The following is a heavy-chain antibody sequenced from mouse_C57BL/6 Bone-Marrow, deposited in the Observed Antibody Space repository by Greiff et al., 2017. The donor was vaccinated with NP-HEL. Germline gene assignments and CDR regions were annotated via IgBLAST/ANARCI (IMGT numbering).Heavy chain of an antibody. J-gene: IGHJ3*01. V-gene: IGHV1-76*01. Sequence: QVQLQQSGAELVRPGASVKLSCKASGYTFTDYYINWVKQRPGQGLEWIARIYPGSGNTYYNEKFKGKATLTADKSSSTAYMELRSLTSEDSAVYFCARPISAYWGQGTLVTVSA. CDR1: GYTFTDYY. CDR2: IYPGSGNT. CDR3: ARPISAY.